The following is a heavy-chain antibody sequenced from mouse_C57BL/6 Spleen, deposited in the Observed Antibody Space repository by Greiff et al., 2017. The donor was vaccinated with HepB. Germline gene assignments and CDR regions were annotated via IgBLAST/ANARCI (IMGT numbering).Heavy chain of an antibody. V-gene: IGHV1-54*01. CDR1: GYAFTNYL. D-gene: IGHD1-1*01. CDR2: INPGSGGT. Sequence: QVQLQQSGAELVRPGTSVKVSCKASGYAFTNYLIEWVKQRPGQGLEWIGVINPGSGGTNYNEKFKGKATLTADKSSSTAYLQLSSLTSVDSAVYFCARSSYGYFDYWGQGTTLTVSS. CDR3: ARSSYGYFDY. J-gene: IGHJ2*01.